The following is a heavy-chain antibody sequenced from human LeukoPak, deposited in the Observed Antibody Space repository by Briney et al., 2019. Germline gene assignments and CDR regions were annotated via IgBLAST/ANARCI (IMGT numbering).Heavy chain of an antibody. CDR2: IYYSGST. Sequence: SETLSLTCTVSGGSISSSSYYWGWIRQPPGKGLEWIGSIYYSGSTYYNPSLESRVTISVDTSKDQFSLKLSSVTAADTAVYYCARELRDHRGGFDVWGQGTMVTVSS. CDR1: GGSISSSSYY. V-gene: IGHV4-39*07. J-gene: IGHJ3*01. CDR3: ARELRDHRGGFDV. D-gene: IGHD1-14*01.